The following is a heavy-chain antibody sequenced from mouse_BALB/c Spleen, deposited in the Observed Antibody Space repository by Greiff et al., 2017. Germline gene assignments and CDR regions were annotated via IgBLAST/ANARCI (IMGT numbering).Heavy chain of an antibody. J-gene: IGHJ3*01. CDR3: ARWDDYAWFAY. V-gene: IGHV1S56*01. Sequence: VQLQQSGPELVKPGASVRISCKASGYTFTSYYIHWVKQRPGQGLEWIGWIYPGNVNTKYNEKFKGKATLTADKSSSTAYMQLSSLTSEDSAVYFCARWDDYAWFAYWGQGTLVTVSA. CDR1: GYTFTSYY. D-gene: IGHD2-4*01. CDR2: IYPGNVNT.